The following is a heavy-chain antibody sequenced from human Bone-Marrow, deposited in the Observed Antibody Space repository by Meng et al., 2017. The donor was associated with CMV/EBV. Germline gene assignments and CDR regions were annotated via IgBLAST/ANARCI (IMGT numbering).Heavy chain of an antibody. CDR1: GYTFTSYG. CDR2: ISAYNGNT. CDR3: ARDYYYDSSGSYY. V-gene: IGHV1-18*01. J-gene: IGHJ4*02. Sequence: ASVKVSCKASGYTFTSYGISWVRQAPGQGLEWMGWISAYNGNTNYAQKFQGRVTMTRDTSISTAYMELSRLRSDDTAVYYCARDYYYDSSGSYYWGQGTLVTFSS. D-gene: IGHD3-22*01.